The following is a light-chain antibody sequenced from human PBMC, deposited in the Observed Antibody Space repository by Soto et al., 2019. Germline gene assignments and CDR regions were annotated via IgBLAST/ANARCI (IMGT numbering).Light chain of an antibody. CDR2: KAS. Sequence: DIQMTQSPSTLSASVGDRVTITCRASQSISSWLAWYQQKPEKAPKLLIYKASSLESGAPSRFSGSGSGTESTLTISTLQPDDFATYYCQQYKTFGQGTKVEIK. CDR1: QSISSW. J-gene: IGKJ1*01. CDR3: QQYKT. V-gene: IGKV1-5*03.